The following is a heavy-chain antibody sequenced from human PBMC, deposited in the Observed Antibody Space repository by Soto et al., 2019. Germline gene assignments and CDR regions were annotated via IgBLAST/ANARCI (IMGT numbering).Heavy chain of an antibody. J-gene: IGHJ4*02. CDR3: ARFQNYYDSSGYTYFDY. CDR1: GYSFTSYW. CDR2: IYPGDSDT. Sequence: GESLKISCKGSGYSFTSYWIGWVRQIPGKGLEWMGIIYPGDSDTRYRPSFPGQVNISSDKSLSTAYLQWSSLKAADTAMYYCARFQNYYDSSGYTYFDYWGQGTLVTVSS. V-gene: IGHV5-51*01. D-gene: IGHD3-22*01.